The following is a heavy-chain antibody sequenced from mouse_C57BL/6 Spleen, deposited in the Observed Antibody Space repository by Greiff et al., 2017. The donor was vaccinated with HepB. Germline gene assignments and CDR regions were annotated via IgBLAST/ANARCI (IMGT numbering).Heavy chain of an antibody. J-gene: IGHJ2*01. CDR1: GYAFSSSW. Sequence: VQLQESGPELVKPGASVKISCKASGYAFSSSWMNWVKQRPGKGLEWIGRIYPGDGDTNYNGKFKGKATLTADKSSSTAYMQLSSLTSEDSAVYFCARSLYDYDETADYWGQGTTLTVSS. CDR2: IYPGDGDT. CDR3: ARSLYDYDETADY. D-gene: IGHD2-4*01. V-gene: IGHV1-82*01.